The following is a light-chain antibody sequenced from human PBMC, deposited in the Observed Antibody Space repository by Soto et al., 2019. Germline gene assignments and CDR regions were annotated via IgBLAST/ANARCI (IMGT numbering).Light chain of an antibody. CDR2: AAS. CDR1: QVISTY. CDR3: QRSAVWRPQT. Sequence: DVERTQAPAWRSRWFGYQFTITCRVSQVISTYLNWYHQKPGKAPKLLIYAASSLQSGVPPSFCGSGSEIHFSFAVCTLQPEHFAVYYCQRSAVWRPQTFGQGTKVDIK. J-gene: IGKJ1*01. V-gene: IGKV1-39*02.